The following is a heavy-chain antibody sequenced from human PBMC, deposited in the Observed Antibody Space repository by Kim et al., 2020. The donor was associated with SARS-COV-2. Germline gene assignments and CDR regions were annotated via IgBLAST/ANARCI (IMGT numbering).Heavy chain of an antibody. D-gene: IGHD6-19*01. V-gene: IGHV6-1*01. J-gene: IGHJ4*02. CDR3: ARGIAVAGFDY. Sequence: NDYAVSVKSRITINPDTSKNQFSLQLNSVTPEDTAVYYCARGIAVAGFDYWGQGTLVTVSS. CDR2: N.